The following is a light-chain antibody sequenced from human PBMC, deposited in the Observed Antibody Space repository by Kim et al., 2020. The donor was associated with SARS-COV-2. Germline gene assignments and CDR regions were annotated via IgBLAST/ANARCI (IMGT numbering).Light chain of an antibody. CDR1: QRVSSN. CDR2: DAA. CDR3: HQRSDWPPT. Sequence: LSSGEKATPPCRASQRVSSNLVSYHQKTGQPPPILIYDAANRATGIPARFSSSRSCTTFTPIVSSLEPEEFAVYYCHQRSDWPPTFGGGTTVDIK. V-gene: IGKV3-11*01. J-gene: IGKJ4*01.